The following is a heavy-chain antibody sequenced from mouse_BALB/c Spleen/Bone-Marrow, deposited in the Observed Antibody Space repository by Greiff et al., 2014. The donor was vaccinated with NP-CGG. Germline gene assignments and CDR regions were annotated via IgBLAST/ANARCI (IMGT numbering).Heavy chain of an antibody. CDR1: GFTFTDYY. CDR3: ARDINYDIYWYFDV. D-gene: IGHD2-4*01. V-gene: IGHV7-3*02. J-gene: IGHJ1*01. Sequence: VQLQQSGGGLVQPGGSLRLSCAISGFTFTDYYMSWVRQPPGKALEWLGFIRNKAKGYTTEYSASVKGRFTISRDNSLSILYLQMNTLRAEDSATYYCARDINYDIYWYFDVWGAGTTVTVSS. CDR2: IRNKAKGYTT.